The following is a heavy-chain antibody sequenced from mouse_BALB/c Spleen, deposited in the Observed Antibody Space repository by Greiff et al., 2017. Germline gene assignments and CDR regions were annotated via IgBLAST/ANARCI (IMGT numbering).Heavy chain of an antibody. CDR2: IDPANGNT. CDR3: ARRQLGLRADY. Sequence: EVMLVESGAELVKPGASVKLSCTASGFNIKDTYMHWVKQRPEQGLEWIGRIDPANGNTKYDPKFQGKATITADTSSNTAYLQLSSLTSEDTAVYYCARRQLGLRADYWGQGTSVTVSS. D-gene: IGHD3-2*01. J-gene: IGHJ4*01. V-gene: IGHV14-3*02. CDR1: GFNIKDTY.